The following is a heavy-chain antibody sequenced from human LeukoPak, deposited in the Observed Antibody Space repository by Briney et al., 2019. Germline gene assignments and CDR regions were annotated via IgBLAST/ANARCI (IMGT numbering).Heavy chain of an antibody. CDR2: IYPDDSDT. Sequence: GESLKISCRGSGYSFTDYWIGWVRQKPGKGLEWMGIIYPDDSDTKCSPSFQGQVTISADKSITTAYLQWSSLKASDTAMYYCARGWPLDYWGQGTLVTVSS. CDR3: ARGWPLDY. D-gene: IGHD5-24*01. CDR1: GYSFTDYW. V-gene: IGHV5-51*01. J-gene: IGHJ4*02.